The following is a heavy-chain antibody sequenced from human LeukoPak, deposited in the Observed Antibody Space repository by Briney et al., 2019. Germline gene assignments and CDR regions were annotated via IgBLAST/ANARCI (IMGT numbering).Heavy chain of an antibody. CDR2: ISPSGDIT. CDR1: GFTFSDYY. J-gene: IGHJ4*02. V-gene: IGHV3-23*01. D-gene: IGHD3-10*01. Sequence: GGSLILSCAASGFTFSDYYMSWIRQAPGKGLEWVSGISPSGDITYYADSVKGRFTISRDNSKNTLYLEVISLTAEDTAVYYCAKDDAWLRFGEWSQGTLVTVSS. CDR3: AKDDAWLRFGE.